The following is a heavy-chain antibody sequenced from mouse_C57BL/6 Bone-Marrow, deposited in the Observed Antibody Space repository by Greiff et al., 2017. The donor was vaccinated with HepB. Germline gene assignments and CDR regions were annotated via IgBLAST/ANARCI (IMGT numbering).Heavy chain of an antibody. CDR3: TTRLWLRVWYFDV. J-gene: IGHJ1*03. CDR2: IDPENGDT. D-gene: IGHD2-2*01. CDR1: GFHISADY. V-gene: IGHV14-4*01. Sequence: VQLQQSGAELVRPGASVKLSCPASGFHISADYMHWVQQRPEQGLEWIGWIDPENGDTAYASKFQGQATITADTSSNTAYLQLSSLTSEDTAVYDCTTRLWLRVWYFDVWGTGTTVTGSS.